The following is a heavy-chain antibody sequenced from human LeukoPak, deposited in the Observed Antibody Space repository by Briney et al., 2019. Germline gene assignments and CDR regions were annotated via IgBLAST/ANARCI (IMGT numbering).Heavy chain of an antibody. D-gene: IGHD3-16*01. CDR2: IYASGTT. CDR3: AKRMGE. J-gene: IGHJ4*02. CDR1: GGSISSYY. V-gene: IGHV4-4*07. Sequence: PSETLSLTCTVSGGSISSYYWSWIRQPAGKGLEWIGRIYASGTTNYNPSLKSRLTMSVDTSKNQFSLKLRSVTAADTAVYYCAKRMGEWGQGTLVTVSS.